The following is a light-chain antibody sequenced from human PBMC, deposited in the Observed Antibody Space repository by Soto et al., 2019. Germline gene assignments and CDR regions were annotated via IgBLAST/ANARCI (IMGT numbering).Light chain of an antibody. V-gene: IGKV3D-15*01. CDR1: ESISNN. Sequence: DILMTQSPATVSVSLGDSVSLSCRANESISNNLAWYQQKPGQPLRLLIYSASTRAPGIPARVSGGGSGTQFSLTISCLQSDDFALYYCHQYNEWPRGTFGPGTRVEI. CDR3: HQYNEWPRGT. J-gene: IGKJ1*01. CDR2: SAS.